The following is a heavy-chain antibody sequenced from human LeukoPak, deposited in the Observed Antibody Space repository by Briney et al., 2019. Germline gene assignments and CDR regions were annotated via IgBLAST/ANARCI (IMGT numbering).Heavy chain of an antibody. CDR2: ISSSSSYI. CDR1: GFTFSSYS. Sequence: GGSLRLSCAASGFTFSSYSMNWVRQAPGKGLEWVSSISSSSSYIYYADSVKGRFTISRDNSKNTLYLQMSSLRAEDTAVYYCAKRASDWYYFDYWGQGNLVTVSS. V-gene: IGHV3-21*04. D-gene: IGHD3-9*01. J-gene: IGHJ4*02. CDR3: AKRASDWYYFDY.